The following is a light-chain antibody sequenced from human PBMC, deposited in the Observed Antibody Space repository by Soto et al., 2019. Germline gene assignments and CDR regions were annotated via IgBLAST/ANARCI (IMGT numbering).Light chain of an antibody. J-gene: IGKJ2*01. CDR1: QSVSSY. CDR3: QQGSVWTRT. Sequence: EIVLTQSPATLSLSPGERATLSCRASQSVSSYLAWYQQKPGQAPRVLIYDASNRATGIPARFSGSGSGTDFTLTISSLEPDDFAVSYGQQGSVWTRTFGKGTKLEIK. V-gene: IGKV3-11*01. CDR2: DAS.